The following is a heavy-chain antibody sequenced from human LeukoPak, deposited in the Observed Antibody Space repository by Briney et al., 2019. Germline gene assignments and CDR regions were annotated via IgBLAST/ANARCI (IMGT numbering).Heavy chain of an antibody. D-gene: IGHD2-2*01. Sequence: SVKVSCKASGGTFSSYAISWVRQAPGQGLEWMGGIIPIFGTANYAQKFQGRVTITADESTSAAYMELSSLRSEDTAVYYCARDSYCSSTSCWSYYYYGMDVWGQGTTVTVSS. J-gene: IGHJ6*02. CDR3: ARDSYCSSTSCWSYYYYGMDV. CDR1: GGTFSSYA. CDR2: IIPIFGTA. V-gene: IGHV1-69*13.